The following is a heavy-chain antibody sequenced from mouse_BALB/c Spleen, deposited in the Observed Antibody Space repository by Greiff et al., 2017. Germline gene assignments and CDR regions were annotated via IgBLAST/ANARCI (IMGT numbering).Heavy chain of an antibody. D-gene: IGHD2-4*01. CDR3: ARCVYYDYDEGRRRGYYYAMDY. CDR2: IYPYNGGT. J-gene: IGHJ4*01. V-gene: IGHV1S29*02. Sequence: EVQLVESGPELVKPGASVKISCKASGYTFTDYNMHWVKQSHGKSLEWIGYIYPYNGGTGYNQKFKSKATLTVDNSSSTAYMELRSLTSEDSAVYYCARCVYYDYDEGRRRGYYYAMDYWGQGTSVTVSS. CDR1: GYTFTDYN.